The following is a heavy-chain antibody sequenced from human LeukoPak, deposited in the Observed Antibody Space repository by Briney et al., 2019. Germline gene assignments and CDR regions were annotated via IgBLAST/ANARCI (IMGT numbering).Heavy chain of an antibody. J-gene: IGHJ3*02. CDR1: GFTFDDYA. D-gene: IGHD3-10*01. Sequence: GGSLRLSCAASGFTFDDYAMHWVRQAPGKGLEWLSLISGDGGSTYYAGSVKGRFTISRDNSKNSLYLQMNSLRTEDTALYYCAKDIWVRGDDAFDIWGQGTMVTVSS. CDR2: ISGDGGST. CDR3: AKDIWVRGDDAFDI. V-gene: IGHV3-43*02.